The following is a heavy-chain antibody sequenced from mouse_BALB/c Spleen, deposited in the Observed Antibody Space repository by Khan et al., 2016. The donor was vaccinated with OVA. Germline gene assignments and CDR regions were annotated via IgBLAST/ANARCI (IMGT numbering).Heavy chain of an antibody. CDR1: DYTFTSYT. J-gene: IGHJ3*01. CDR3: ARVRAYYRNDGWFAY. CDR2: INPSSNYT. Sequence: VQLQESGAELARPGASVKMSCKASDYTFTSYTMHWVKQRPGQGLEWIGYINPSSNYTNSNQKFKDKATWTADKSSSTAYMQLSSLTSEDSAVYYCARVRAYYRNDGWFAYWGQGTLVTVSA. D-gene: IGHD2-14*01. V-gene: IGHV1-4*01.